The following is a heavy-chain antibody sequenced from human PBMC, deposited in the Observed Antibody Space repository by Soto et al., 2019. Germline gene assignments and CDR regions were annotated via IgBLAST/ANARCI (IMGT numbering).Heavy chain of an antibody. V-gene: IGHV4-30-2*01. D-gene: IGHD3-22*01. J-gene: IGHJ4*02. Sequence: QLQLQESGSGLVKPSQTLSLTCAVSGGSISSGGYSWSWIRQPPGKGLEGIGEIYHSGSTNYNPSIKSRVTISVDKSKNQFSLKLSSVTAAVTAVYYCASDLLRVRDYWGQGTLVTVSS. CDR3: ASDLLRVRDY. CDR1: GGSISSGGYS. CDR2: IYHSGST.